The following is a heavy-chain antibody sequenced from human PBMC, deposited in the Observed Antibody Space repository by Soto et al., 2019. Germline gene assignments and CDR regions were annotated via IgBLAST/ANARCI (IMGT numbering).Heavy chain of an antibody. D-gene: IGHD2-8*01. Sequence: SVKVSCKASGGTFSSYAISWVRQAPGQGLEWMGGIIPIFGTANYAQKFQGRVTITADKSTSTAYMELSSLRSEDTAVYYCARDNDQDYYYYGMDVWGQGTTVTVSS. CDR1: GGTFSSYA. J-gene: IGHJ6*02. CDR2: IIPIFGTA. V-gene: IGHV1-69*06. CDR3: ARDNDQDYYYYGMDV.